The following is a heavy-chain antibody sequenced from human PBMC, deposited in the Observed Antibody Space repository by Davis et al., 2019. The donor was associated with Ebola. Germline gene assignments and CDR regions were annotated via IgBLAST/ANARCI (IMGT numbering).Heavy chain of an antibody. Sequence: AASVKVSCKVSGYTLTELSMHWVRQAPGKGLEWMGGFDPEDGETIYAQKFQGRVTMTEDTSTDTAYMELSRLRSDDTAVYYCTVGGQDGGFDYWGQGALVPVSS. CDR2: FDPEDGET. CDR3: TVGGQDGGFDY. V-gene: IGHV1-24*01. D-gene: IGHD3-16*01. CDR1: GYTLTELS. J-gene: IGHJ4*02.